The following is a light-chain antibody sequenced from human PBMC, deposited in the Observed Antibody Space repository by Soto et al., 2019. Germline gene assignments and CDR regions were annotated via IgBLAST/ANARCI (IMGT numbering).Light chain of an antibody. J-gene: IGKJ1*01. V-gene: IGKV1-5*03. Sequence: DIPMTQSPSTLSGSVGDRVTITCRASQTISSWLAWYQQKPGKAPKLLIYKASTLKSGVPSRFSGSGSGTEFTLTISSLQPDDFATYYCQHYNSYSEACGQGTKVELK. CDR2: KAS. CDR1: QTISSW. CDR3: QHYNSYSEA.